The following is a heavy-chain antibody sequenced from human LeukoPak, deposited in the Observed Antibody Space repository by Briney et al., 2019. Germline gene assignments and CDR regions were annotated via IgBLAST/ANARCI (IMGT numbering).Heavy chain of an antibody. CDR3: AKVRRSDDAFDI. CDR1: GFTFSSYA. Sequence: SGGSLRLSCAASGFTFSSYAMSWVRQAPGKGLEWVPAISGSGGSTYYADSVKGRFTISRDNSKNTLYLQMNSLRAEDTAVYYCAKVRRSDDAFDIWGQGTMVTVSS. J-gene: IGHJ3*02. D-gene: IGHD3-10*01. CDR2: ISGSGGST. V-gene: IGHV3-23*01.